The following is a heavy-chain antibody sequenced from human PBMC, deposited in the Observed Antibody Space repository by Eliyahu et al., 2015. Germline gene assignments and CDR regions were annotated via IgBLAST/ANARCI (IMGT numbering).Heavy chain of an antibody. J-gene: IGHJ4*02. CDR2: TYYSSXXYS. CDR3: ASGWLRGGFDY. V-gene: IGHV6-1*01. CDR1: GRXPGKRGG. Sequence: QVQLQLSGPGLVKPLADPLTHLXHLXGRXPGKRGGWDRIRASPSRGLEWLGRTYYSSXXYSDYAVSVKSRITVNPDTSKNQFSLQLRSVTPDDTAIYYCASGWLRGGFDYWGQGIVVTVSS. D-gene: IGHD5-12*01.